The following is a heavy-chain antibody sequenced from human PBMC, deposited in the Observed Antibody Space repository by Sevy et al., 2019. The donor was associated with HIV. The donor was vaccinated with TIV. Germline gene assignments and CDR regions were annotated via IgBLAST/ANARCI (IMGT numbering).Heavy chain of an antibody. Sequence: ASVKVSCKASGGTFSSYGISWVRQAPGQGLEWMGGIIPILGTVNYAQKFQGRVTITADESTKTAYMELSSLRSEDTALYYCARGGGNGWYYFAYWGQETLVTVSS. V-gene: IGHV1-69*13. D-gene: IGHD6-19*01. J-gene: IGHJ4*02. CDR3: ARGGGNGWYYFAY. CDR1: GGTFSSYG. CDR2: IIPILGTV.